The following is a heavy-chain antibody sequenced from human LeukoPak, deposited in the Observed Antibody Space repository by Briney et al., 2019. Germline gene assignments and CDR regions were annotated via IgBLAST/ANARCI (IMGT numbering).Heavy chain of an antibody. Sequence: PSETLSLTCAVSGGSISSSNWWSWVRPPPGKGLEWTGVIYHSGSTNYNQSLKSRVTISVDKSKNQLYLKLSSVNAEDTAVYYCASSTGGDSGYDHPKDDYYYGMDVWGKGTTVTVSS. D-gene: IGHD5-12*01. CDR2: IYHSGST. CDR3: ASSTGGDSGYDHPKDDYYYGMDV. CDR1: GGSISSSNW. V-gene: IGHV4-4*02. J-gene: IGHJ6*04.